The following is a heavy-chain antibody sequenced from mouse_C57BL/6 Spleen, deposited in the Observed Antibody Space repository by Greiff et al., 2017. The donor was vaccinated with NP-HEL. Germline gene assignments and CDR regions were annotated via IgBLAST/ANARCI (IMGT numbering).Heavy chain of an antibody. J-gene: IGHJ1*03. CDR1: GFTFSSYA. V-gene: IGHV5-9-1*02. D-gene: IGHD2-1*01. CDR2: ISSGGDYI. Sequence: EVQLQESGEGLVKPGGSLKLSCAASGFTFSSYAMSWVRQTPEKRLEWVAYISSGGDYIYYADTVKGRFTISRDNARNTLYLQMSSLKSEDTAMYYCTRAIYYGNYVSYWYFDVWGTGTTVTVSS. CDR3: TRAIYYGNYVSYWYFDV.